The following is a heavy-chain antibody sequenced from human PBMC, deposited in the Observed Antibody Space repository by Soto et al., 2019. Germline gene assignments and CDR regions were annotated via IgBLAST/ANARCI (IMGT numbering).Heavy chain of an antibody. J-gene: IGHJ5*02. D-gene: IGHD2-15*01. CDR2: IIPIFGTP. V-gene: IGHV1-69*06. Sequence: SVKVSCKGSGGTFNGHAISWVRQAPGQGLEWMGGIIPIFGTPNYAQKFQGRLTITANTSMTTAYLELSSLRSDDTAVYFCATVRWTLSLEESVATWGQGTLVTVSS. CDR3: ATVRWTLSLEESVAT. CDR1: GGTFNGHA.